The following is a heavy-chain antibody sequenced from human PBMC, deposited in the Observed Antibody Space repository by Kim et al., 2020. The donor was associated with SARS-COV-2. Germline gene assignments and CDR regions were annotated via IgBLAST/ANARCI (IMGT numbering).Heavy chain of an antibody. D-gene: IGHD3-22*01. Sequence: VKGRFTISRDNAKNSLYLQMNSLRAEDTAVYYCARPKMNYYDSSGYHFDYWGQGTLVTVSS. J-gene: IGHJ4*02. V-gene: IGHV3-11*06. CDR3: ARPKMNYYDSSGYHFDY.